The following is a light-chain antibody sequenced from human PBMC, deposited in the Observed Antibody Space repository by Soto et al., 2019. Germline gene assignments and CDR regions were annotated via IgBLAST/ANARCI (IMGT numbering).Light chain of an antibody. V-gene: IGLV2-14*01. CDR1: SSDIGGYSY. J-gene: IGLJ1*01. CDR3: SSYTSSSTRV. CDR2: EVS. Sequence: QSALTQPASVSGSPGRSITISCTGTSSDIGGYSYVSWYQQHPGKAPKLVIYEVSNRPSGVSNRFSGSKSGNTASLTISGLQAEDEADYYCSSYTSSSTRVFGTGTKLTVL.